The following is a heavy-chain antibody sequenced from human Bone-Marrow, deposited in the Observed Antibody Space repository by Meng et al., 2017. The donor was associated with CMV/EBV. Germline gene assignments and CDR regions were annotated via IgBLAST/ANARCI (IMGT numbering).Heavy chain of an antibody. V-gene: IGHV3-33*06. CDR1: GFSFPNYG. Sequence: CAASGFSFPNYGRHWVRQDPGKGLEWVAIIWYDGRNKYYGDSVRGRFTISRDNSQRTVDLQMNSLRAEDTAVYYCAKPGGSSGYPPDYWGQGILVTVSS. D-gene: IGHD3-22*01. CDR3: AKPGGSSGYPPDY. J-gene: IGHJ4*02. CDR2: IWYDGRNK.